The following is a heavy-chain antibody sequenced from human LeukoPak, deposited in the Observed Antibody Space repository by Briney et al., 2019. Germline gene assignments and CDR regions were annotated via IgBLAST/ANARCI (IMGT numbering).Heavy chain of an antibody. V-gene: IGHV1-18*01. CDR2: ISAYNGNT. CDR1: GYTFTSYG. D-gene: IGHD3-3*01. Sequence: ASVKVSCKASGYTFTSYGISWVRQAPGQGLEWMGWISAYNGNTNYAQKLQGRVTMTTDTSTSTAYMELRSLRSDDTAVYYCARGYHDFWSGYYRGLGDNWFDPWGQGTLVTVSS. CDR3: ARGYHDFWSGYYRGLGDNWFDP. J-gene: IGHJ5*02.